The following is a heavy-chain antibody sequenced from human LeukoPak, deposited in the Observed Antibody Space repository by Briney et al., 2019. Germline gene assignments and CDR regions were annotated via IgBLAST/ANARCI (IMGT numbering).Heavy chain of an antibody. CDR1: GGSINNSY. Sequence: PSETLSLTCTVSGGSINNSYWTWIRQPPGKGLEWIGHIYYSGSTNYSPSLKSRVTISVDTSKNQFSLKLSSVTAADTAVYYCARARRGYSYGPDYWGQGTLVTVSS. CDR2: IYYSGST. V-gene: IGHV4-59*01. J-gene: IGHJ4*02. D-gene: IGHD5-18*01. CDR3: ARARRGYSYGPDY.